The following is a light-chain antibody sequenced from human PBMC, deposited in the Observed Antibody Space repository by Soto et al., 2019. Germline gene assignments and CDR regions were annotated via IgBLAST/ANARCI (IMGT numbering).Light chain of an antibody. CDR2: RDG. Sequence: SYELTQPLSVSVALGQTARITCGGNNIGSKNVHWYQQKPGQAPVLVIYRDGNRPSGIPERFSGSNSGNTATLTISRAQAGDEADYYCQVWDSNSWVFGGGTKVTVL. CDR1: NIGSKN. V-gene: IGLV3-9*01. CDR3: QVWDSNSWV. J-gene: IGLJ3*02.